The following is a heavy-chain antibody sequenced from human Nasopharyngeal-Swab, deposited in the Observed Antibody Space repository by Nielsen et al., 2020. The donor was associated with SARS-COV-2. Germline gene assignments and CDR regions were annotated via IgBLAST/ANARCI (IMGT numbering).Heavy chain of an antibody. D-gene: IGHD6-19*01. Sequence: WIRQPPGKGLEWIGSIYYSGSTYYNPSLKSRVTISVDTSKNQFSPKLSSVTAADTAVYYCARRGIAVAGVDWGQGTLVTVSS. CDR3: ARRGIAVAGVD. J-gene: IGHJ4*02. V-gene: IGHV4-39*01. CDR2: IYYSGST.